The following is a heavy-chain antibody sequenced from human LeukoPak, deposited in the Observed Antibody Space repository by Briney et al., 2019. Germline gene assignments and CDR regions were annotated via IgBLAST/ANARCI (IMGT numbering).Heavy chain of an antibody. J-gene: IGHJ4*02. CDR3: ARACRSGWYWKY. D-gene: IGHD6-19*01. Sequence: GGSLRLSCAAAALIFSSYTMKCVRQAPGKGLEWVSSISSSSGTIYYADSVKGRFTISRDNANNSVYLQMNSLREEDTAIYYCARACRSGWYWKYWGQGTLVTVSS. CDR1: ALIFSSYT. V-gene: IGHV3-48*02. CDR2: ISSSSGTI.